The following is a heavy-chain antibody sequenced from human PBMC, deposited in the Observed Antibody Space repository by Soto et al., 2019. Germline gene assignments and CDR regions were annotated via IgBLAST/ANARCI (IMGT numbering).Heavy chain of an antibody. CDR2: ISSSGGSI. V-gene: IGHV3-48*03. CDR1: GFPFNSHE. J-gene: IGHJ5*02. D-gene: IGHD2-2*02. Sequence: GSLRFSCGVSGFPFNSHEMTLVRQAPWKGLEWISSISSSGGSIYYAYSVKGRFTVSRDNAKNSLYLQMNSLRAEDTAVYYCARSWGLYCSSSRCYSPWFDPWGRGTLVTVSS. CDR3: ARSWGLYCSSSRCYSPWFDP.